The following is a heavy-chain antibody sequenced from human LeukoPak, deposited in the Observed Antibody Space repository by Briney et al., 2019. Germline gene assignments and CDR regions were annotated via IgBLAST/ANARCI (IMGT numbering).Heavy chain of an antibody. Sequence: GGSLRLSCAASGFTVSSNYMSWVRQAPGKGLEWVPVIYGGGSTYYADSVKGRFTISRDNSKNTLYLQMNSLRAEDTAVYYCARVVASDFWSGYPIYFDYWGQGTLVTVSS. CDR1: GFTVSSNY. CDR3: ARVVASDFWSGYPIYFDY. D-gene: IGHD3-3*01. CDR2: IYGGGST. J-gene: IGHJ4*02. V-gene: IGHV3-53*01.